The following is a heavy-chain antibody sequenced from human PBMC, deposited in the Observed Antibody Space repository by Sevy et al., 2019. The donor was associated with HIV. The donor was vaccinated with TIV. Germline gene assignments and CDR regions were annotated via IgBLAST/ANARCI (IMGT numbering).Heavy chain of an antibody. CDR1: RGSISSSSYY. D-gene: IGHD2-8*01. Sequence: SETLSLTCTVSRGSISSSSYYWGWIRQPPGKGLEWIGTIYYSGSTYYNPSLKSRVTLSVDKYKNQLALKLSAVTAAETAVYYCAGPHYYCTNCVCYTEKPYYMDVWGKGTTVTVSS. CDR3: AGPHYYCTNCVCYTEKPYYMDV. CDR2: IYYSGST. V-gene: IGHV4-39*01. J-gene: IGHJ6*03.